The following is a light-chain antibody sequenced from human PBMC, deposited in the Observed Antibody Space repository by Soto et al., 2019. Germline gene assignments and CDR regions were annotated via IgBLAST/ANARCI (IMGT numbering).Light chain of an antibody. CDR3: QQYNNWHPIT. V-gene: IGKV3-15*01. CDR2: AAS. J-gene: IGKJ3*01. CDR1: QSVSGN. Sequence: EIVMTQSPATLSVSPGERATLSCRGSQSVSGNLAWYQQKPGQAPRLLIYAASTRATGIPARFSGSGSGTEFTLTISSLQSEDFAVYYCQQYNNWHPITFGPGTKVDIK.